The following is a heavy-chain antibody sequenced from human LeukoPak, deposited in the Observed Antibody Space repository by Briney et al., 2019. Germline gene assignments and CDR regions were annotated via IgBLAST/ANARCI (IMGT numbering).Heavy chain of an antibody. CDR3: ARGVQQLVLYYYYMDV. CDR1: GYTFTGYY. Sequence: ASVKVSCKASGYTFTGYYMHWVRQAPGQGLEWMGWINPNSGGTNYAQKFQGRVTMTRDTSISTAYMELSRLRSDDTAVYYCARGVQQLVLYYYYMDVWGKGTTVTVSS. J-gene: IGHJ6*03. V-gene: IGHV1-2*02. CDR2: INPNSGGT. D-gene: IGHD6-13*01.